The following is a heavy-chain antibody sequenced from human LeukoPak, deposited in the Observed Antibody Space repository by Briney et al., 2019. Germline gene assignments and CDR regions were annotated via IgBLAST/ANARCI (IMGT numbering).Heavy chain of an antibody. D-gene: IGHD1-1*01. CDR2: IKRKAEGGAT. V-gene: IGHV3-15*01. Sequence: PGGSLRLSFEASEFTFSYASMSWVRQAPGKGLEWVGRIKRKAEGGATDYAAPVKGRFTFSRDDSKTTLYLQMNSLKTEDTAVYYCTTGIGYPADHDYWGQGTLVTVSS. CDR1: EFTFSYAS. CDR3: TTGIGYPADHDY. J-gene: IGHJ4*02.